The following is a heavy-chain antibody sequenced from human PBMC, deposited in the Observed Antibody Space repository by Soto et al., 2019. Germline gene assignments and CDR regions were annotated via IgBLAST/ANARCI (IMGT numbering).Heavy chain of an antibody. CDR3: VKDDKGTTVTTGQYYFDY. CDR1: GFTFSSYA. CDR2: ISSNGGST. J-gene: IGHJ4*02. D-gene: IGHD4-17*01. V-gene: IGHV3-64D*08. Sequence: GGSLRLSCSASGFTFSSYAMHWVRQAPGKGLEYVSAISSNGGSTYYADSVKGRFTISRDNSKNTLYLQMSSLRAEDTAVYYCVKDDKGTTVTTGQYYFDYWGQGTLVTDSS.